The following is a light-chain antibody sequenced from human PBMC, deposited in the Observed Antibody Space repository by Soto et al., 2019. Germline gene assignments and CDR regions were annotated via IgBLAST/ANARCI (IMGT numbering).Light chain of an antibody. CDR3: QQYGSSPRT. Sequence: IVLTKSAGTLSLXPGERATLSCXVSQSVSSSYLSWYQQKPGQAPMLLIYGASSRATGIPDMFSGSGSGTDFTLTISILQPEYFAVYYCQQYGSSPRTFGQGTKVDI. V-gene: IGKV3-20*01. CDR1: QSVSSSY. CDR2: GAS. J-gene: IGKJ1*01.